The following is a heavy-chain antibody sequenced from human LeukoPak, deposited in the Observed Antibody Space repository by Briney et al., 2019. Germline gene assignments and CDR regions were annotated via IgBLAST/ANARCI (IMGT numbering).Heavy chain of an antibody. J-gene: IGHJ4*02. CDR1: GFTFSTYW. V-gene: IGHV3-74*03. CDR2: INGDGSTT. D-gene: IGHD3-10*01. Sequence: GGSLRLSCTASGFTFSTYWINWVRQSPGKGLVWVALINGDGSTTTHADSVKGRFTISRDNAKNTAYLQMNSLRDEDTAVYFCARDYAGSPDFWGQGTLVTVSA. CDR3: ARDYAGSPDF.